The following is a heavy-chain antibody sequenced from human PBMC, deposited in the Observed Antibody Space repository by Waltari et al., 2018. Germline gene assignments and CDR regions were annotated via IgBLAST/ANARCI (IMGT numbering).Heavy chain of an antibody. CDR3: ARGPPSYDSSGYYLNY. V-gene: IGHV4-30-2*01. CDR2: IYHSGST. J-gene: IGHJ4*02. CDR1: GGSISSGGYS. D-gene: IGHD3-22*01. Sequence: QLQLQESGSGLVKPSQTLSLTCAVSGGSISSGGYSWSWIRQPPGKGLEWIGYIYHSGSTYYNPSLKSRVTISVDRSKNQFSLKLSSVTAADTAVYYCARGPPSYDSSGYYLNYWGQGTLVTVSS.